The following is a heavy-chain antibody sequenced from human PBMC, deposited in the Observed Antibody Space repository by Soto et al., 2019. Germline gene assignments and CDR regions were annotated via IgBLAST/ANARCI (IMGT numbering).Heavy chain of an antibody. CDR1: GYTFTSYA. CDR3: ARRHPSNDYGSGSSFET. V-gene: IGHV1-18*01. Sequence: QVHLVQSGTEVKKPGTSMKVSCRASGYTFTSYAINWVRQAPGQGLEWVGRIIAYNGKTHSAQKLQERVTMTIDTSTSTAYMELMSLRSDDTAVYYCARRHPSNDYGSGSSFETWGQGTMLTFSA. D-gene: IGHD3-10*01. J-gene: IGHJ5*02. CDR2: IIAYNGKT.